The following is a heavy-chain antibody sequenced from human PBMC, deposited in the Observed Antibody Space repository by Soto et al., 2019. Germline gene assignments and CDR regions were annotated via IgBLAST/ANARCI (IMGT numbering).Heavy chain of an antibody. J-gene: IGHJ6*03. CDR1: EFTLSVRS. CDR3: ARGWFGPDV. V-gene: IGHV3-74*01. Sequence: EVQLVESGGGLVQPGGSLSPPCTAPEFTLSVRSGHWVRQAPGKGLGWVSGIDKVGTDSTYADSVKGRFTSSRDNAKNTVYLQMNSLRVEDTAVYYCARGWFGPDVWGKGTTVTVSS. D-gene: IGHD3-10*01. CDR2: IDKVGTDS.